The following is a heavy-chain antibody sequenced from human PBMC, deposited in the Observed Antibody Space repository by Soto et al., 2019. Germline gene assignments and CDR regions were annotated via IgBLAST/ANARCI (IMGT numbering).Heavy chain of an antibody. CDR2: INAGNGNT. Sequence: GASVKVSCKASGYTFTSYAMHWVRQAPGQRLEWMGWINAGNGNTKYSQKFQGRVTITRDKSASTAYMELSSLRSEDTAVYYCARGGSGYSYGLGYWGQGTLVTVSS. CDR3: ARGGSGYSYGLGY. V-gene: IGHV1-3*01. D-gene: IGHD5-18*01. J-gene: IGHJ4*02. CDR1: GYTFTSYA.